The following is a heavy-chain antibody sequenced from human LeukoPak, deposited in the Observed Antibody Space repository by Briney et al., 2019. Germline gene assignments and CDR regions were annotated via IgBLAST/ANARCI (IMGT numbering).Heavy chain of an antibody. Sequence: TLSLTCAVYGGSFSGYYWSWIRQHPGKGLEWIGYIYYSGSTYYNPSLKSRVTISVDTSKNQFSLKLSSVTAADTAVYYCAREGDYYGSGSYYNVGKYNWFDPWGQGTLVTVSS. CDR2: IYYSGST. CDR3: AREGDYYGSGSYYNVGKYNWFDP. CDR1: GGSFSGYY. D-gene: IGHD3-10*01. V-gene: IGHV4-31*11. J-gene: IGHJ5*02.